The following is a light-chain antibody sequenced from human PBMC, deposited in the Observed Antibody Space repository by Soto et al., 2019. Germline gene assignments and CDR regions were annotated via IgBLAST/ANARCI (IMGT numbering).Light chain of an antibody. V-gene: IGKV1-5*03. CDR1: QSISNW. CDR3: QQYNSYSWT. CDR2: KAS. Sequence: DIQMTQSPSTLSASVGDRVTITCRASQSISNWLAWYQQKPGKAPKLLIYKASSLESGVPSRFSGSGSGTEFTLTISSLQPDDFATYYYQQYNSYSWTFGQGTKVEIK. J-gene: IGKJ1*01.